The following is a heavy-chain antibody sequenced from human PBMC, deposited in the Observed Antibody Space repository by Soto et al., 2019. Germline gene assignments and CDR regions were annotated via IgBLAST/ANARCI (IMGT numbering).Heavy chain of an antibody. CDR2: IYYSGST. D-gene: IGHD3-3*01. Sequence: PSETLSLTCTVSGGSISSGDYYWTWIRQPPGKGLEWIGYIYYSGSTYYNPSLKSRVTMSLDTSKNQFSLKLSSLTAADTAVYYCARQTVFGVVTVDSWGQGTLVTVSS. J-gene: IGHJ4*02. CDR3: ARQTVFGVVTVDS. V-gene: IGHV4-30-4*01. CDR1: GGSISSGDYY.